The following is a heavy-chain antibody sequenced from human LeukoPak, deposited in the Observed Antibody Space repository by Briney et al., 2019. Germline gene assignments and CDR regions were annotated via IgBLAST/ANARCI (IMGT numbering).Heavy chain of an antibody. V-gene: IGHV4-31*03. CDR1: GGSISSGGYY. CDR3: ASTFCGGSCP. J-gene: IGHJ5*02. CDR2: IYYSGST. D-gene: IGHD2-15*01. Sequence: SQTLSLTCTVSGGSISSGGYYWSWICQHPGKGLEWIGYIYYSGSTYYNPSLKSRVTISVDTSKNQFSLKLSSVTAADTAVYYCASTFCGGSCPWGQGTLVTVSS.